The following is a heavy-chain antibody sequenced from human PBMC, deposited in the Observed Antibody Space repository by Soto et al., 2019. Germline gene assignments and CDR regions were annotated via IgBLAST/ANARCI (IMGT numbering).Heavy chain of an antibody. CDR2: VYYTGST. V-gene: IGHV4-59*01. Sequence: SETLSLTCSVSVGSIGGSYWSWIRQSPGKGLEWLGYVYYTGSTNYSPSLRSRVSISVDTSKNEFSLRLSSVTAADTAVYFCARSVAVPGAHIDYWGQGTQVTVSS. J-gene: IGHJ4*02. CDR1: VGSIGGSY. D-gene: IGHD6-19*01. CDR3: ARSVAVPGAHIDY.